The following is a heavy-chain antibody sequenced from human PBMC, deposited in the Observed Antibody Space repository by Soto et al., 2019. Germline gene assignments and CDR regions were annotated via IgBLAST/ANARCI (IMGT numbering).Heavy chain of an antibody. J-gene: IGHJ5*02. D-gene: IGHD3-10*01. V-gene: IGHV3-21*01. CDR3: ATGGPMVRENWFGP. CDR2: ISSSSSYI. Sequence: GGSLRLSCAASGFTFSSYSMNWVRQAPGKGLEWVSSISSSSSYIYYADSVKGRFTISRDNAKNSLYLQMNSLRAEDTAVYYCATGGPMVRENWFGPWGQGTLVTVSS. CDR1: GFTFSSYS.